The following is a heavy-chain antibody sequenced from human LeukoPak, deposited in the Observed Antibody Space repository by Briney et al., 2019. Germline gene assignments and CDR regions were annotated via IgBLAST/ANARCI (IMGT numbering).Heavy chain of an antibody. CDR1: GYTFTGYY. D-gene: IGHD3-22*01. CDR3: ARSYYDSSGYYYELSDY. V-gene: IGHV1-2*02. CDR2: INPNSGGT. Sequence: ASVKVSCKASGYTFTGYYMHWVRQAPGQGLEWMGWINPNSGGTNYAQKFQGRVTMIRDTSISTAYMELSRLRSDDTAVYYCARSYYDSSGYYYELSDYWGQGTLVTVSS. J-gene: IGHJ4*02.